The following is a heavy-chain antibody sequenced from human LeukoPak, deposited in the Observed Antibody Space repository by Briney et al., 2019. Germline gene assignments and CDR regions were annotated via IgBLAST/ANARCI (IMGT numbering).Heavy chain of an antibody. V-gene: IGHV4-61*01. CDR3: ARFVGDIVVVPAGIDP. J-gene: IGHJ5*02. Sequence: SETLSLTCTVSGGSISSGSYYWSWIRQPPGKGLEWIGYIYYSGSTNYNPSLKSRVTISVDTSKNQFSLKLSSVTAADTAVYYCARFVGDIVVVPAGIDPWGQGTLVTVSS. D-gene: IGHD2-2*01. CDR1: GGSISSGSYY. CDR2: IYYSGST.